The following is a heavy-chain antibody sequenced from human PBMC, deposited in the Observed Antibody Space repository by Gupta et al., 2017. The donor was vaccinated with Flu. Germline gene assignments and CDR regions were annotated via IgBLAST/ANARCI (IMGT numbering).Heavy chain of an antibody. CDR2: ISGSGGST. J-gene: IGHJ5*02. Sequence: KGLEWVSAISGSGGSTYYADSVKGRFTISRDNSKNTLYLQMNSLRDEDTAVYYCAKPIDSSGYLSSMRWFDPWGQGTLVTVSS. D-gene: IGHD3-22*01. CDR3: AKPIDSSGYLSSMRWFDP. V-gene: IGHV3-23*01.